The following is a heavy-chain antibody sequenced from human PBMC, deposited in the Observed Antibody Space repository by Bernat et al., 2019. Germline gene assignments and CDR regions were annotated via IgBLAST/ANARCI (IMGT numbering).Heavy chain of an antibody. D-gene: IGHD3-10*01. V-gene: IGHV3-33*01. Sequence: QVQLVESGGGVVQPGRSLRLSCAASGFTFSSYGMHWVRQAPGKGLEWVAVIWYDGSNKYYADSVKGRFTISRDYSKNTLYLQMNSLRAEDTAVYYCAREPMVRGTRGTYYYYGMDVWGQGTTVTVSS. CDR3: AREPMVRGTRGTYYYYGMDV. J-gene: IGHJ6*02. CDR2: IWYDGSNK. CDR1: GFTFSSYG.